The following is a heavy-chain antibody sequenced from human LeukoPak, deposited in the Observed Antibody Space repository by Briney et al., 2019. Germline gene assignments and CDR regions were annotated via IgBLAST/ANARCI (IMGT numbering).Heavy chain of an antibody. J-gene: IGHJ5*02. CDR3: ARIVCGGDCYRDLPRYNWFDP. CDR1: GGSFSGYY. D-gene: IGHD2-21*02. CDR2: INHSGST. Sequence: SETLSLTCAVYGGSFSGYYWSWIRQPPGKGLEWIGEINHSGSTNYNPSLKSRVTISVDTSKNQFSLKLSSVTAADTAVYYCARIVCGGDCYRDLPRYNWFDPWGQGTLVTVSS. V-gene: IGHV4-34*01.